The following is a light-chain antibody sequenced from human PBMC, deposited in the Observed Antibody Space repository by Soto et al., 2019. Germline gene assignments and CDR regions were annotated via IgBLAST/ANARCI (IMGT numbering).Light chain of an antibody. Sequence: EIVMTQSPATLSVSPGERATLSCRDSQSVSSNLAWYQQKPGQAPRLLIHGASTRATGFPARFSGSGSGTDFTLTISRLEPEDFAVYYCQQYGSSITFGQGTRLEIK. CDR2: GAS. CDR1: QSVSSN. CDR3: QQYGSSIT. V-gene: IGKV3-15*01. J-gene: IGKJ5*01.